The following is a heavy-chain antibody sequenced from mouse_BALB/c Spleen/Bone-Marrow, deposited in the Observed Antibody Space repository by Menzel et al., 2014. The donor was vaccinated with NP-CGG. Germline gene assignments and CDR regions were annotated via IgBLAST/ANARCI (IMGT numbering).Heavy chain of an antibody. CDR3: ARNGHSYGYYSDY. D-gene: IGHD1-2*01. J-gene: IGHJ2*01. V-gene: IGHV1-4*02. CDR2: INPSSGYT. CDR1: GYTFTTYT. Sequence: QVQLQQSAAELARPGASVKMSCKASGYTFTTYTMHWVKQRPGQGLEWIGYINPSSGYTEYNQNFKDKTTLTADKSSSTAYMQLSSLTSEDSAVYYCARNGHSYGYYSDYWGQGTTLTVSS.